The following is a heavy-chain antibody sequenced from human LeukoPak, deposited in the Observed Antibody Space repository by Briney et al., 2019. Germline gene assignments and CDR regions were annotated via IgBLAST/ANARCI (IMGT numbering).Heavy chain of an antibody. CDR3: ARGATIFGVVIIPFDY. CDR1: GGSISSGDYY. J-gene: IGHJ4*02. CDR2: IYYSGST. V-gene: IGHV4-39*01. D-gene: IGHD3-3*01. Sequence: SQTLSLTCTVSGGSISSGDYYWSWIRQPPGKGLEWIGSIYYSGSTYYNPSLKSRVTISVDTSKNQFSLKLSSVTAADTAVYYCARGATIFGVVIIPFDYWGQGTLVTVSS.